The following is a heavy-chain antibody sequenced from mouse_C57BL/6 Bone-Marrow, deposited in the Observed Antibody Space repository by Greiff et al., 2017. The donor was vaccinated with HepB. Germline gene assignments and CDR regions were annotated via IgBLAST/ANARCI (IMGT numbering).Heavy chain of an antibody. J-gene: IGHJ3*01. D-gene: IGHD3-3*01. Sequence: EVMLVESGGGLVQPGGSLKLSCAASGFTFSDYGMAWVRQAPRKGPEWVAFISNLAYSIYYADTVTGRFTISRENAKNTLYLEMSSLRSEDTAMYYCARLWGRGFAYWGQGTLVTVSA. CDR3: ARLWGRGFAY. V-gene: IGHV5-15*04. CDR2: ISNLAYSI. CDR1: GFTFSDYG.